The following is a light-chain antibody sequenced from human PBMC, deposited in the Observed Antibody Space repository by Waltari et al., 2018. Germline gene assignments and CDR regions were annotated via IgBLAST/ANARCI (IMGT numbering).Light chain of an antibody. Sequence: QSALTQPASVSGSPGQSITIPCTGSSRDVGAYDHVSWYQQHPGKAPKVVMFHVTARPSGVSERFTGSKAGISAALTISGLQAEDEADYYGRSQTTHKGVVFGGGTKVTVL. CDR2: HVT. CDR3: RSQTTHKGVV. V-gene: IGLV2-14*03. J-gene: IGLJ2*01. CDR1: SRDVGAYDH.